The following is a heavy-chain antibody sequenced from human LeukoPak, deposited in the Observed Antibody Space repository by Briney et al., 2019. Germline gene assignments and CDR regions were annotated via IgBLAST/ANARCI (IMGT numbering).Heavy chain of an antibody. CDR3: ARSLDCGGNPQFAP. CDR2: IYPGDSDT. D-gene: IGHD4-23*01. Sequence: GASLKTSCQGSGYSFTSYWICWVRQMPEKRLERMGIIYPGDSDTRYSPSFQGHVTISADKSINTAYLQWSSLKASDTAMYYCARSLDCGGNPQFAPWGQGTLVTVSS. V-gene: IGHV5-51*01. J-gene: IGHJ5*02. CDR1: GYSFTSYW.